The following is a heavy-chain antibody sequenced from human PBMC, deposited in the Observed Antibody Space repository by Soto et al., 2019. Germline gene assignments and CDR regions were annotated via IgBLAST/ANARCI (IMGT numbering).Heavy chain of an antibody. D-gene: IGHD5-18*01. CDR1: GGSVSSSSYY. V-gene: IGHV4-39*01. CDR2: IYYSGST. CDR3: ARRGSSYGPEGDWFDP. Sequence: QLQLQESGPGLVKPSETLSLTCTVSGGSVSSSSYYWAWIRQPPGKGLEWIGTIYYSGSTYYNPSLKSRVTISVDPSKNQFSLKLSSVTAADTAVFYCARRGSSYGPEGDWFDPWGQGTLVTVSS. J-gene: IGHJ5*02.